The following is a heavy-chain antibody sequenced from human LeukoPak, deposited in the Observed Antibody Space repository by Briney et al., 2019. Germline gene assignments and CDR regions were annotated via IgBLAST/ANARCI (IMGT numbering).Heavy chain of an antibody. CDR1: GGSISSYY. V-gene: IGHV4-59*01. D-gene: IGHD3-10*01. CDR2: IYYSGST. J-gene: IGHJ6*02. Sequence: SENLSLTCTVSGGSISSYYWSWIRQPPGKGLEWIGYIYYSGSTNYNPSLKSRVTISVDTSKNQFSLKLSSVTAADTAVYYCARYSMVRGVINPPPLNYYYYGMDVWGQGTTVTVSS. CDR3: ARYSMVRGVINPPPLNYYYYGMDV.